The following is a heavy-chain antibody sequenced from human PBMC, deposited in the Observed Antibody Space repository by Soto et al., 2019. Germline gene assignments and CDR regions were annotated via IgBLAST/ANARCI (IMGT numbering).Heavy chain of an antibody. CDR1: GFTFSSHA. CDR3: AKDLTNDFWSGYSYNGAFDI. CDR2: ISGSGGST. Sequence: GGSLRLSCAASGFTFSSHAMSWVRQAPGKGLEWVSAISGSGGSTYYADSVKGRFTISRDNSKNTLYLQMNSLRAEDTAVYYCAKDLTNDFWSGYSYNGAFDIWGQGTMVTVSS. J-gene: IGHJ3*02. V-gene: IGHV3-23*01. D-gene: IGHD3-3*01.